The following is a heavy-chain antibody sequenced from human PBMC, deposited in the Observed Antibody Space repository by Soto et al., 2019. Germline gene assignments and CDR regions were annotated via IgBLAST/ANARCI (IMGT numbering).Heavy chain of an antibody. CDR3: ARSWVRDFWSGYYILY. CDR2: ISAYNGNT. V-gene: IGHV1-18*04. J-gene: IGHJ4*02. Sequence: ASVKVSCKASGYTFTSYGISWVRQAPGQGLEWMGWISAYNGNTNYAQKLQGRVTMTTDTSTSTAYMELRSLRSDDTAVYYCARSWVRDFWSGYYILYWGQGTLATVSS. D-gene: IGHD3-3*01. CDR1: GYTFTSYG.